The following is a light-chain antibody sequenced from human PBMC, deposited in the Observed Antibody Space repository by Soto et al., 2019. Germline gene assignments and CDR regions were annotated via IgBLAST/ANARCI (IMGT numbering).Light chain of an antibody. CDR2: EVS. J-gene: IGLJ1*01. CDR3: SSYAGSNTDYV. CDR1: SSDGGGYKY. Sequence: QSVLTQPPSASGSPGQSVTISCTGTSSDGGGYKYVSWYQQHPGKVPKLMIYEVSKRPSGVPDRFSGSKSGNTASLTVSGLQAEDEADYYCSSYAGSNTDYVFGTGTKLTVL. V-gene: IGLV2-8*01.